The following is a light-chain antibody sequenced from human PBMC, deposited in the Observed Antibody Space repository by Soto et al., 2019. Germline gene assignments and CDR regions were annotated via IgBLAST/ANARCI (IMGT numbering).Light chain of an antibody. CDR1: SSNIGGHY. Sequence: QSVLTQPPSTSGTPGQRVTIPCFGSSSNIGGHYVFWYQHLPGTAPKLLIYRNNQRPSGVPDRFSGSKSGTSASLAISGLRAEDEADYYCATWDASLSGNIIFGGGTQLTVL. CDR3: ATWDASLSGNII. J-gene: IGLJ7*01. V-gene: IGLV1-47*01. CDR2: RNN.